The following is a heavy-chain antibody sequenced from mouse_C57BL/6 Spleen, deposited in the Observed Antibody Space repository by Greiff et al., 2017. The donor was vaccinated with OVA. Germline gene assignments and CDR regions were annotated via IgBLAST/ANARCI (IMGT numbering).Heavy chain of an antibody. CDR3: ARYGSSAFDY. V-gene: IGHV1-4*01. D-gene: IGHD1-1*01. Sequence: VQLQQSGAELARPGASVKMSCKASGYTFTSYTMHWVKQRPGQGLEWIGYINPSSGYTKYNQKFKDKATLTADKSSSTAYMQLSSLTSEDSAVYDCARYGSSAFDYWGQGTTLTVSS. CDR1: GYTFTSYT. J-gene: IGHJ2*01. CDR2: INPSSGYT.